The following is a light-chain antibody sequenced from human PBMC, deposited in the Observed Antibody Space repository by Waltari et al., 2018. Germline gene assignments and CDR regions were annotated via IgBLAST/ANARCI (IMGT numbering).Light chain of an antibody. Sequence: QSALTQPPSASGSPGQSVTISCTGTSSDVGGYHYVSWYQHHPGKAPKFMIYEVSKGPSGVPDRFSGSKSGNTASLTVSGLQAEDEADYYCSSYAGSNTWVFGGGTKLTVL. CDR2: EVS. CDR3: SSYAGSNTWV. CDR1: SSDVGGYHY. J-gene: IGLJ3*02. V-gene: IGLV2-8*01.